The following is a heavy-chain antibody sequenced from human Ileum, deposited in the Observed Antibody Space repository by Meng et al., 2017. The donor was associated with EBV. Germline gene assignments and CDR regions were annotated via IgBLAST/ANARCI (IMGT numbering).Heavy chain of an antibody. D-gene: IGHD2-21*01. CDR2: INADNGNT. V-gene: IGHV1-3*01. CDR3: ARVERGVKFDK. CDR1: GYTFSNYA. Sequence: QVRLLQSGAGVKKPGASVKLSCKASGYTFSNYAIHWVRQAPGQRPEWMGWINADNGNTKYSQKFQGRVTITRNTPASTVYMDVRSLRSEDTAVYFCARVERGVKFDKWGQGTLVTVSS. J-gene: IGHJ4*01.